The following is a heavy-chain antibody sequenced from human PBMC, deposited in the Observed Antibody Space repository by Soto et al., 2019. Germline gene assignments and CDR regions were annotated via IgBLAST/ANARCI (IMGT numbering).Heavy chain of an antibody. CDR2: IFYSGST. CDR3: ATQTGLYYYGMDV. Sequence: SETLSLTCTVSGGSINAFFWSWVRQPPGKGLEAIGYIFYSGSTNYNPSLKSRVTISLDTSKTQFSLNLTSVTAADTAVYYCATQTGLYYYGMDVWGQGTTVTVSS. J-gene: IGHJ6*02. CDR1: GGSINAFF. V-gene: IGHV4-59*01.